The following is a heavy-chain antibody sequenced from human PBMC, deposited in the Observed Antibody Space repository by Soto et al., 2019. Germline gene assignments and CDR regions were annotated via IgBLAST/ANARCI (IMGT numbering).Heavy chain of an antibody. Sequence: QVQLQESGPGRVKPSETLSLTCTVSGGSISSYYWSWIRQPPGKGLEWIGYIYYSGSTTYNPSLKSRVTISVDASKNQFALKLSSVTAADTAVYYCARRYGWAFDIWGQGTMVTVSS. D-gene: IGHD3-16*01. V-gene: IGHV4-59*08. CDR3: ARRYGWAFDI. CDR2: IYYSGST. J-gene: IGHJ3*02. CDR1: GGSISSYY.